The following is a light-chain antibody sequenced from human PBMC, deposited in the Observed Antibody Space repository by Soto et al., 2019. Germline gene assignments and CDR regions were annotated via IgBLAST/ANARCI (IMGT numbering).Light chain of an antibody. V-gene: IGKV1-27*01. J-gene: IGKJ1*01. CDR3: QKYDSAPWT. Sequence: DIQMTQSPSSLSASIGDRVTITCRASQDISDYLAWYQQKPGQVPKILIYTASTLLSGVPSRFSGSGSGTHFTLTISSLQPEDVATYYCQKYDSAPWTFGQGTKVEI. CDR1: QDISDY. CDR2: TAS.